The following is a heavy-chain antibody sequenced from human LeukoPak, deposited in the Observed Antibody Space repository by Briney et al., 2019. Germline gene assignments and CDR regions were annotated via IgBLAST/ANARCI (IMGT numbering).Heavy chain of an antibody. CDR2: ISAYNGNT. CDR1: GYTFTSYG. D-gene: IGHD5-12*01. CDR3: ARDARIYIVATIVYYYYGMDV. J-gene: IGHJ6*02. Sequence: ASVKVSCKASGYTFTSYGISWVRQAPGQGLEWMGWISAYNGNTNYAQKLQGRVTMTTDTSTSTAYMGLRSLRSDDTAVYYCARDARIYIVATIVYYYYGMDVWGQGTTVTVSS. V-gene: IGHV1-18*01.